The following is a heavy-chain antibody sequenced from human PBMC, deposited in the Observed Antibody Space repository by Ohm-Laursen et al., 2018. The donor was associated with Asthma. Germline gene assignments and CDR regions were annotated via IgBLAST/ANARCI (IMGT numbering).Heavy chain of an antibody. J-gene: IGHJ3*02. V-gene: IGHV1-46*01. CDR1: GYTFTSYY. CDR3: ARGWGIGAGTTYDAFDI. Sequence: ASVKVSCKASGYTFTSYYMHWVRQAPGQGLEWMGIINPSGGSTSYAQKFQGRVTMTRDTSTNTVYMELSSLRSEDTAVYYCARGWGIGAGTTYDAFDIWGQGTMVTVSS. CDR2: INPSGGST. D-gene: IGHD1-1*01.